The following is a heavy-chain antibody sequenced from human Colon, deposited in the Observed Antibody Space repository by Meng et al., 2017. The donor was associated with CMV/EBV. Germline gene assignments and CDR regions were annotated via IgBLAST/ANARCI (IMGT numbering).Heavy chain of an antibody. CDR1: GGSINSASYF. CDR3: ARRPTPRTGFDF. V-gene: IGHV4-39*07. D-gene: IGHD4-23*01. Sequence: GSLRLSCTVSGGSINSASYFWGWILQSPGKGLEWIGSIIYSGSTYYNPSLKSRSTLYVDTSKNQFSVRLSSVTAADTGVYYCARRPTPRTGFDFWGQGTLVTVSS. J-gene: IGHJ4*02. CDR2: IIYSGST.